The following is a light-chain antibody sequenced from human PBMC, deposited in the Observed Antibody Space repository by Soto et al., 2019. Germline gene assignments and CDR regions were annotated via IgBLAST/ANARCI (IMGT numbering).Light chain of an antibody. CDR2: DVT. CDR1: RSNTGAGSD. J-gene: IGLJ1*01. V-gene: IGLV1-40*01. CDR3: SSFTDGNNLV. Sequence: QSVLTQPPSVSGAPGQRVTISCTGTRSNTGAGSDVHWYQQLPGTAPKVMIYDVTKRPSGVPDRFSGSKSGNTASLTVSALLAEDEADYYCSSFTDGNNLVFGTGTKVTVL.